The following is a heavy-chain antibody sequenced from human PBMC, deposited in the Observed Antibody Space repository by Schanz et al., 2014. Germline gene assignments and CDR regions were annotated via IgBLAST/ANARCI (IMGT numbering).Heavy chain of an antibody. CDR2: ISNNGDST. D-gene: IGHD1-1*01. Sequence: VQLVESGGGLVQPGGSLRLSCAASGFTFSSNSMNWVRQAPGKGLEYISAISNNGDSTYYADSVKGRFTISRDNSKNTLYLQMNSLRAEDTAVYFCAKIERNEDWGQGTLVTVSS. CDR3: AKIERNED. CDR1: GFTFSSNS. J-gene: IGHJ4*02. V-gene: IGHV3-64*04.